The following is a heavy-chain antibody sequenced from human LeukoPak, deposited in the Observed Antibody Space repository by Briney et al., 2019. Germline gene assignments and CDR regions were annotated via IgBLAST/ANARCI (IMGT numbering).Heavy chain of an antibody. J-gene: IGHJ3*02. CDR2: IYTSGSI. CDR3: VRDWEGFNFDI. Sequence: SETLSLTCTVSGGSISSYYWSWIRQPAGKGLEWIGRIYTSGSINYNPSLKSRVTMSVDTSKNQISLELSSVTAADTAVYYCVRDWEGFNFDIWGQGTMVTVSS. V-gene: IGHV4-4*07. D-gene: IGHD1-26*01. CDR1: GGSISSYY.